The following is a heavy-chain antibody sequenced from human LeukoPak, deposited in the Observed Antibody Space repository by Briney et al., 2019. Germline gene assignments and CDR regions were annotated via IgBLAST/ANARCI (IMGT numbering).Heavy chain of an antibody. D-gene: IGHD6-13*01. CDR2: ISYDGSNK. Sequence: RGRSLRLSCAASGFTFSSYGMHWVRQAPGKGLEWVAVISYDGSNKYYADSVKGRFTISRDNSKNTLYLQMNSLRAEDTAVYYCAKEGHGSSLDYWGQGTLVTVSS. CDR1: GFTFSSYG. CDR3: AKEGHGSSLDY. J-gene: IGHJ4*02. V-gene: IGHV3-30*18.